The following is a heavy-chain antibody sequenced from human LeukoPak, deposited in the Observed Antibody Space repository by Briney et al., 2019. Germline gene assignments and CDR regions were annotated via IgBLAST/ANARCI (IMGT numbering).Heavy chain of an antibody. V-gene: IGHV1-69*05. CDR2: IIPISDTA. D-gene: IGHD2-15*01. Sequence: VASVKVSCRASGGTSSSYAMYWVRQAPGQGLEWMGSIIPISDTANYAQKFQGRVTIIMDESTTTAYMELSSLRFDDTAVYYCARWGIQHGYCSGSCCYYFDDWGKGTMVTVSS. CDR1: GGTSSSYA. CDR3: ARWGIQHGYCSGSCCYYFDD. J-gene: IGHJ4*02.